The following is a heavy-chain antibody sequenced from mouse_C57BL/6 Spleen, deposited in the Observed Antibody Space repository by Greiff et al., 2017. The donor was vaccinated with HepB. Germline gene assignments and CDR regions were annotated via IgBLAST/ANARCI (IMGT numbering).Heavy chain of an antibody. CDR2: IWSGGST. CDR3: ARGYGSSYVGYAMDY. CDR1: GFSLTSYG. D-gene: IGHD1-1*01. V-gene: IGHV2-2*01. Sequence: VQGVESGPGLVQPSQSLSITCTVSGFSLTSYGVHWVRQSPGKGLEWLGVIWSGGSTDYNAAFISRLSISKDNSKSQVFFKMNSLQADDTAIYYCARGYGSSYVGYAMDYWGQGTSVTVSS. J-gene: IGHJ4*01.